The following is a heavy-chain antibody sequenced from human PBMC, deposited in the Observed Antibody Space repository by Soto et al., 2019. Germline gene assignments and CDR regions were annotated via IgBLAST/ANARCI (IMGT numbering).Heavy chain of an antibody. CDR1: GFTFSGSA. J-gene: IGHJ5*02. D-gene: IGHD2-15*01. CDR3: TRPLNCSGGSCYSSFDP. V-gene: IGHV3-73*02. CDR2: IRSKANSYAT. Sequence: EVQLVESGGGLVQPGGSLKLSCAASGFTFSGSAIHWVRQASGKGLEWVGRIRSKANSYATAYAASVKGRFTISRDDSKNTAYLQMNSLKTEDTAGYYCTRPLNCSGGSCYSSFDPWGQGTLVTVSS.